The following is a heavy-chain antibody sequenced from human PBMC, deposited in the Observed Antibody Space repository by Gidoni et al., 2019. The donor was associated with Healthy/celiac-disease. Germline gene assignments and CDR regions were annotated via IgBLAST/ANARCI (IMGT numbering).Heavy chain of an antibody. CDR2: IYYSGRT. J-gene: IGHJ4*02. V-gene: IGHV4-39*01. CDR3: ARHYYGSGSYYGGGFYYFDY. D-gene: IGHD3-10*01. Sequence: QLQLQESGPGLVMPSATLSLTCTVSGGSISSSSYHWGRIRQPRGKGLELFGSIYYSGRTYNKPSLRSRVTISVDTSKNQFSLKLSSVTAADTALYYCARHYYGSGSYYGGGFYYFDYWGQGTLVTVSS. CDR1: GGSISSSSYH.